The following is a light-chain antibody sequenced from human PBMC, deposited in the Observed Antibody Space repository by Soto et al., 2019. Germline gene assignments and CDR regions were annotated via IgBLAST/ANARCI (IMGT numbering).Light chain of an antibody. V-gene: IGLV2-8*01. J-gene: IGLJ1*01. CDR3: LSYVGRETGV. CDR2: EVF. CDR1: SNDIGAYNY. Sequence: QSVLTQPPSASGSPGQSVTISCTGTSNDIGAYNYVSWYQHHPGKVPKLLIYEVFRRPSGVPDRFSASKSGNTAPLTVSGLQPEDEADYYCLSYVGRETGVFGSGTKLTVL.